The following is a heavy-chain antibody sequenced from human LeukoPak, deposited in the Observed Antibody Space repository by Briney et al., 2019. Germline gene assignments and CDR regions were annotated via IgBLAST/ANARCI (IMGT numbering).Heavy chain of an antibody. Sequence: KVSCKASGYTFTGYYVHWVRQAPGQGLEWMGRINPNSGGTNYAQKFQGRVTITTDESTSTAYMELSSLRSEDTAVYYCARGAYYYDSSGLAPLDYWGQGTLVTVSS. CDR3: ARGAYYYDSSGLAPLDY. D-gene: IGHD3-22*01. J-gene: IGHJ4*02. CDR1: GYTFTGYY. V-gene: IGHV1-2*06. CDR2: INPNSGGT.